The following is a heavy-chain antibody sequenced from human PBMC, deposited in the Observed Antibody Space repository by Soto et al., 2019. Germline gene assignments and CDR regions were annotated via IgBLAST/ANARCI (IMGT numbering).Heavy chain of an antibody. CDR2: ISSNGGST. D-gene: IGHD6-13*01. CDR3: VKDSSSSSWYNWFDP. CDR1: EFTFSSYA. J-gene: IGHJ5*02. V-gene: IGHV3-64D*08. Sequence: GGSLRLSCSASEFTFSSYAMHWVRQAPGKGLEYVSAISSNGGSTYYADSVKGRFTISRDNSKNTLYLQMSSLRAEDTAVYYCVKDSSSSSWYNWFDPWGQGTLVTVSS.